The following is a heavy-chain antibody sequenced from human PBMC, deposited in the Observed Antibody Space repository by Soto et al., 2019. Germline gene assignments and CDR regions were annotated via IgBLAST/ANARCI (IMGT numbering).Heavy chain of an antibody. CDR1: GGTFSSHS. D-gene: IGHD2-2*01. CDR2: IIPIFGTE. Sequence: QVQLVQSGAEVKKPGSSVKVSCKVSGGTFSSHSINWVRQAPGQGPEWLGGIIPIFGTENYAQKFQGRVTITADECTSTAYMALSSLTSEDTTLYYCSTTVYCSTTRCYYYYGLDVWGQGTMVIVSS. CDR3: STTVYCSTTRCYYYYGLDV. J-gene: IGHJ6*02. V-gene: IGHV1-69*01.